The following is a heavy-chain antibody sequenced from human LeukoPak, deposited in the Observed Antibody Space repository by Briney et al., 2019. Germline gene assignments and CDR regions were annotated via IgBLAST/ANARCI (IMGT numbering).Heavy chain of an antibody. CDR1: GGSFSGYY. Sequence: SETLSLTCAVYGGSFSGYYWSWIRQPPGKGLEWIGEINHSGSTNYNPSLKSRVTISVDTSKNQFSLKLSSVTAADTAVYYCAREGGYSYGRNYYFDYWGQGTLVTVSS. CDR2: INHSGST. J-gene: IGHJ4*02. CDR3: AREGGYSYGRNYYFDY. D-gene: IGHD5-18*01. V-gene: IGHV4-34*01.